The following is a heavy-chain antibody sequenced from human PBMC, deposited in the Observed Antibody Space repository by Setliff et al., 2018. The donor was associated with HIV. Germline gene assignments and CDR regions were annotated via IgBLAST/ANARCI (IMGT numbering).Heavy chain of an antibody. Sequence: ASVKVSCKASGYTFTSYHMYWVRQAPGQGLEWMGSINPSGGSTSYAQKFQGRVTMTRDTSTSTVYMELSSLRSEDTAVYYCARDLSISNPYYDILTGPGVYWGKGTLVTVSA. CDR1: GYTFTSYH. CDR3: ARDLSISNPYYDILTGPGVY. CDR2: INPSGGST. J-gene: IGHJ4*02. D-gene: IGHD3-9*01. V-gene: IGHV1-46*01.